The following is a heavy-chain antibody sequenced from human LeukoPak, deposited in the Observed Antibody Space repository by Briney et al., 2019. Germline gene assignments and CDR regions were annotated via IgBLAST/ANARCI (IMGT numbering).Heavy chain of an antibody. CDR2: TYYSGNT. Sequence: SETLSLTCSVSGGSISSHYWSWIRQPPGKGLEWIGYTYYSGNTNYNTSLKSRVTISVDTSKNQFSLNLSSVTAADTAVYYCARGPYVGGNSDLFDFWGQGTLVTASS. D-gene: IGHD4-23*01. CDR1: GGSISSHY. CDR3: ARGPYVGGNSDLFDF. V-gene: IGHV4-59*11. J-gene: IGHJ4*02.